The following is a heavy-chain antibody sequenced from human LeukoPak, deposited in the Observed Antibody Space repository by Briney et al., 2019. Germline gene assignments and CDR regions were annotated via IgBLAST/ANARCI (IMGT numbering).Heavy chain of an antibody. Sequence: GASVKVSCKASGYTFTNYGINWVRQAPGQGLEWMGWISADNGNTNYAQKVQGRVTMTTDTSTSTAYMELRSLRSDDTAVYYCARTPHRSLEWLYWGFLDYWGQGTLVTVSS. CDR1: GYTFTNYG. V-gene: IGHV1-18*01. J-gene: IGHJ4*02. CDR2: ISADNGNT. D-gene: IGHD3-3*01. CDR3: ARTPHRSLEWLYWGFLDY.